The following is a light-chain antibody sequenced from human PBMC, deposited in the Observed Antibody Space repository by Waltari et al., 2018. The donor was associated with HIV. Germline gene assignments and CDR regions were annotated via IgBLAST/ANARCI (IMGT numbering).Light chain of an antibody. Sequence: EIVLTQSPGTLSLSPGERATLYCRASQSLSSNYLAWYQQKPGRAPRLLIYGASSRATGIPDRFSGSGSGTDFSLTISRLEPEDCAVYYCQQYGSSPPLTFGGGTKVEIE. CDR1: QSLSSNY. J-gene: IGKJ4*01. CDR3: QQYGSSPPLT. CDR2: GAS. V-gene: IGKV3-20*01.